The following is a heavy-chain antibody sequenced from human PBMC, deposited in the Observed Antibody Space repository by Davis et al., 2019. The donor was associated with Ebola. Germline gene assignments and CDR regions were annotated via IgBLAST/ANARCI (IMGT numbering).Heavy chain of an antibody. Sequence: GESLKISCSASGFTFRDYSMNWVRQAPGKGLEWISYISSRSRTIYYADSVKGRLTISRDNDKNPLYLQMNSLRDEDTAVYYCARDLSAHFDFWSGYSRPDGFDVWGQGTTVTVSS. CDR1: GFTFRDYS. CDR2: ISSRSRTI. CDR3: ARDLSAHFDFWSGYSRPDGFDV. V-gene: IGHV3-48*02. D-gene: IGHD3-3*01. J-gene: IGHJ3*01.